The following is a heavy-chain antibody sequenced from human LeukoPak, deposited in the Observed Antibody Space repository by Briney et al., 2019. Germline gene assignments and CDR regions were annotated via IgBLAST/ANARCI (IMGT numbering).Heavy chain of an antibody. CDR2: ISGSDGST. D-gene: IGHD6-19*01. CDR3: AKDHRSSGWYGAFDI. CDR1: GFTFSSYA. Sequence: GGSLRLSCAASGFTFSSYAMSWVRQAPGKGLEWVSAISGSDGSTYYADSVKGRFTISRDNSKNTLYLQMNSLRAEDTAVYYCAKDHRSSGWYGAFDIWGQGTMVTVSS. J-gene: IGHJ3*02. V-gene: IGHV3-23*01.